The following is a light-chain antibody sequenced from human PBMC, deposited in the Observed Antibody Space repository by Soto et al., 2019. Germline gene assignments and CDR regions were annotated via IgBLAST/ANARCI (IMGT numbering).Light chain of an antibody. CDR3: QQYDNSPLT. J-gene: IGKJ4*01. CDR1: QSVSSSY. V-gene: IGKV3-20*01. Sequence: IVLTQSPGTLSLSPGERAALSCRPSQSVSSSYLAWYQQKPGQAPRLLIYGASNRATGIADRFSGSGSGTDFTLTISRLEPEDFAVYYCQQYDNSPLTFGGGNKVDIK. CDR2: GAS.